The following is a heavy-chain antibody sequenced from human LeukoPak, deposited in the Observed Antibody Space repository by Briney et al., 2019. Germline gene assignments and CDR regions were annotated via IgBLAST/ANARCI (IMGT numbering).Heavy chain of an antibody. CDR1: GFTFSGYW. CDR3: ARDYYGSGDY. D-gene: IGHD3-10*01. CDR2: INNDGSST. Sequence: GGSLRLSCAASGFTFSGYWMHWARQAPGKGLVWVSRINNDGSSTFYADSVKGRFTISRDNAKNTLLLQMNSLRVEDTAVYYCARDYYGSGDYWGQGTLVTVSS. J-gene: IGHJ4*02. V-gene: IGHV3-74*01.